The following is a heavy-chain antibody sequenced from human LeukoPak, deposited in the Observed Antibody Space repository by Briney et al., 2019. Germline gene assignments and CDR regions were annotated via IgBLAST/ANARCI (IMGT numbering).Heavy chain of an antibody. Sequence: PGGSLRLSCAASGFTFSSYAMSWVRQAPGKGLEWVGRIKSKTDGGTTDYAAPVKGRFTISRDDSKNTLYLQMNSLKTEDTAVYYCTTDYYDYVWGSPETDYWGQGTLVTASS. CDR3: TTDYYDYVWGSPETDY. CDR2: IKSKTDGGTT. D-gene: IGHD3-16*01. V-gene: IGHV3-15*01. CDR1: GFTFSSYA. J-gene: IGHJ4*02.